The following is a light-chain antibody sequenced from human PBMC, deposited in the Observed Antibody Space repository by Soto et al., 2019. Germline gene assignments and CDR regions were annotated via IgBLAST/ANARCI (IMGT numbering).Light chain of an antibody. CDR1: QRLMSTY. V-gene: IGKV3-20*01. Sequence: VLTHSPDTLSLSTGDTATLSCRASQRLMSTYIAWYQQRPGQAPRLLIYGASFRATGIPVRFSGRGSGTDFTLSISRLEPEDFAVYYCQQYVTSPRTFGQGTKVDI. CDR3: QQYVTSPRT. J-gene: IGKJ1*01. CDR2: GAS.